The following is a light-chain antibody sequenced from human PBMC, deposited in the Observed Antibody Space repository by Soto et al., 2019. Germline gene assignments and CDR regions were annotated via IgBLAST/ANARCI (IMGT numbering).Light chain of an antibody. CDR1: HDINFY. V-gene: IGKV1-33*01. Sequence: DIQMTQSASSLSASVGDRVTITCQASHDINFYLHWYQQKPGKAPKLLIYDASNLETGVPSRFSGSGSGTDFTFTISSLQPEDIATYYCQHFGTFGQRTRLEIK. CDR2: DAS. J-gene: IGKJ5*01. CDR3: QHFGT.